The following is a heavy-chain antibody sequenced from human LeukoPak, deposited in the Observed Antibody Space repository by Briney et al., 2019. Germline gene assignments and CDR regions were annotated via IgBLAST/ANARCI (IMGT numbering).Heavy chain of an antibody. V-gene: IGHV3-33*01. CDR2: LLNDGSTK. CDR1: GFNFRTYG. Sequence: GTSLRLSCTASGFNFRTYGMHWVRQAPGMGLEWVAFLLNDGSTKYYGESVKGRFTISRDNSKNTLYLQMNSLRAEDTAVYYCGRDRGDCSSGSCFSDYFDFWGQGTLVTVSS. D-gene: IGHD2-15*01. CDR3: GRDRGDCSSGSCFSDYFDF. J-gene: IGHJ4*02.